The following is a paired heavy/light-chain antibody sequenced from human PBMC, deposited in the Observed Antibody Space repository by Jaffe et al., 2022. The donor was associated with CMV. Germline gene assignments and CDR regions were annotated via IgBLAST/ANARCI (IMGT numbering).Heavy chain of an antibody. J-gene: IGHJ6*02. D-gene: IGHD2-2*01. Sequence: QVQLQESGPGLVKPSETLSLTCTVSGGSISSYYWSWIRQPPGKGLEWIGYIYYSGSTNYNPSLKSRVTISVDTSKNQFSLKLSSVTAADTAVYYCARERVRYCSSTSCPASYYYYGMDVWGQGTTVTVSS. CDR1: GGSISSYY. CDR2: IYYSGST. CDR3: ARERVRYCSSTSCPASYYYYGMDV. V-gene: IGHV4-59*01.
Light chain of an antibody. V-gene: IGKV3-20*01. CDR3: QQYGSSRRT. CDR1: QSVSSSY. Sequence: EIVLTQSPGTLSLSPGERATLSCRASQSVSSSYLAWYQQKPGQAPRLLIYGASSRATGIPDRFSGSGSGTDFTLTISRLEPEDFAVYYCQQYGSSRRTFGQGTKVEIK. J-gene: IGKJ1*01. CDR2: GAS.